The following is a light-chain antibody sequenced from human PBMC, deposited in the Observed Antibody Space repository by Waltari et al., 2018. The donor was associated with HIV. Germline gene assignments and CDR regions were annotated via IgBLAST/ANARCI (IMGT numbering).Light chain of an antibody. CDR2: GAS. Sequence: EKVMTQSPATLSVSPGERATLSGGASESVSSNLAWYQQRPGQAPRLLIYGASTRATGIPARFSGSGSGTEFTLTISSLQSEDFAVYYCQQYNNWPETFGQGTKVEI. CDR1: ESVSSN. CDR3: QQYNNWPET. J-gene: IGKJ1*01. V-gene: IGKV3-15*01.